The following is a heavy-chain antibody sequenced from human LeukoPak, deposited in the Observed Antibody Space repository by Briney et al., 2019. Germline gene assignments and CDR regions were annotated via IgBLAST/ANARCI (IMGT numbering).Heavy chain of an antibody. V-gene: IGHV3-48*04. Sequence: GGSLRLSCAASGFTFSSYSMNWVRQAPGKGLEWVSYISSSSSTIYYANSVKGRFTISRDNAKNSLYLQMNSLRAEDTAVYYCARAALTPFGGAFDIWGQGTMVTVSS. J-gene: IGHJ3*02. CDR1: GFTFSSYS. CDR3: ARAALTPFGGAFDI. D-gene: IGHD2-15*01. CDR2: ISSSSSTI.